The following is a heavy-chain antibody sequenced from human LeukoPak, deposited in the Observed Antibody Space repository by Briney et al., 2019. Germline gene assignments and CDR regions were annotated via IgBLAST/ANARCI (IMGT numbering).Heavy chain of an antibody. J-gene: IGHJ5*02. CDR3: AFEGPVSGYAFDP. Sequence: SETLSLTCAVYGESFSEYDWSWIRQPPGKGLEWIGQINHSGGTNYHPPLKTRVTISLDTSKNQVSLKLRSVTAADTAVYYCAFEGPVSGYAFDPWGQGALVAVSS. CDR1: GESFSEYD. V-gene: IGHV4-34*01. CDR2: INHSGGT. D-gene: IGHD5-12*01.